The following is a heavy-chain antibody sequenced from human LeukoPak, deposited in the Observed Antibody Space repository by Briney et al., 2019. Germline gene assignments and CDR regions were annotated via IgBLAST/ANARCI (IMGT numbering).Heavy chain of an antibody. CDR3: AKGERHYYDSSGYYSYYFDY. D-gene: IGHD3-22*01. J-gene: IGHJ4*02. Sequence: GGSLRLSCAASGFTFSSYAMSWVRQAPGKGLEWVSAISGSGGRTYYADSVKGRFTISRDNSKHTLYLQMNSLRAEDTAVYYCAKGERHYYDSSGYYSYYFDYWGQGTLVTVSS. CDR2: ISGSGGRT. V-gene: IGHV3-23*01. CDR1: GFTFSSYA.